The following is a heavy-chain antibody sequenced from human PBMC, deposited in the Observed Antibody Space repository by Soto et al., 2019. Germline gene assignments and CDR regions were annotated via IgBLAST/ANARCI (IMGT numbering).Heavy chain of an antibody. D-gene: IGHD6-19*01. CDR3: ARGPAYIDGWRTFDL. CDR2: TYYNGDT. V-gene: IGHV4-61*08. J-gene: IGHJ4*02. CDR1: DDSFRGAEYY. Sequence: SETLSLTCTVSDDSFRGAEYYWSWIRQPLGKGPEWIGYTYYNGDTKYNPALRSRVTMSEDTSKNQFSLRLSSVTAADTAVYFCARGPAYIDGWRTFDLWGRGILVTSPQ.